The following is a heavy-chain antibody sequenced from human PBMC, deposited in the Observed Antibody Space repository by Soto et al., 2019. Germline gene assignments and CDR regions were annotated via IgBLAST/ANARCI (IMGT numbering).Heavy chain of an antibody. CDR1: GGSITSAGSY. CDR2: IYDRGST. Sequence: SETLSLTCIVSGGSITSAGSYWSWIRQHPGKGLEWIGYIYDRGSTNYNPSLKSRVTISVDTSKNQFSLKLSSVTAADTAVYYCARVRDAYDYWGQGTLVTVSS. V-gene: IGHV4-61*08. CDR3: ARVRDAYDY. J-gene: IGHJ4*02. D-gene: IGHD3-16*01.